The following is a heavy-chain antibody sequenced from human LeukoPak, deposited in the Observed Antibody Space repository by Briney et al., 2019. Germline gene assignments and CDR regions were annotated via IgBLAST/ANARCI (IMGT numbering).Heavy chain of an antibody. CDR1: GGSISSYY. V-gene: IGHV4-34*01. CDR3: ARTYGSGSYFALKYNWFDP. Sequence: SETLSLTCTVSGGSISSYYWSWIRQPPGKGLEWIGEINHSGSTNYNPSLKSRVTISVDTSKNQFSLKLSSVTAADTAVYYCARTYGSGSYFALKYNWFDPWGQGTLVTVSS. CDR2: INHSGST. J-gene: IGHJ5*02. D-gene: IGHD3-10*01.